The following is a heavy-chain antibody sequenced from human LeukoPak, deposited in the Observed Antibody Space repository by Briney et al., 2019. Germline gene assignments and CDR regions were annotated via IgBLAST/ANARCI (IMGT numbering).Heavy chain of an antibody. J-gene: IGHJ3*02. D-gene: IGHD2-15*01. Sequence: GSLRLSCAVFGFTFSNHWMSWIRQPPGKGLEWIGYIYYSGSTNYNPSLKSRVTISVDTSKNQFSLKLSSVTAADTAVYYCALGGVVAENDAFDIWGQGTMVTVSS. CDR1: GFTFSNHW. CDR3: ALGGVVAENDAFDI. CDR2: IYYSGST. V-gene: IGHV4-59*08.